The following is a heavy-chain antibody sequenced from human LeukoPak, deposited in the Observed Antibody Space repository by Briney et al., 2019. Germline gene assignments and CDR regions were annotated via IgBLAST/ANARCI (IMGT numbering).Heavy chain of an antibody. CDR2: IYYSGST. CDR3: AREDRRFGELDY. CDR1: GGSISSYY. D-gene: IGHD3-10*01. Sequence: PSETLSLTCTVSGGSISSYYWSWIRQPPGKGLEWIGYIYYSGSTNYNPSLKSRVTISVDTSKNQFSLKLSSVTAADTAVYYCAREDRRFGELDYWGQGTLVTVSS. J-gene: IGHJ4*02. V-gene: IGHV4-59*01.